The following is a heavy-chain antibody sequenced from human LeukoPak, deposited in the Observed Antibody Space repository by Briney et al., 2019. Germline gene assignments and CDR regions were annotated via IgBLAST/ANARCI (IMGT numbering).Heavy chain of an antibody. CDR3: ARDRRSIWFGELLADAFDI. Sequence: ASVKVSCKASGYTFTSYGISWVRQAPGQGLEWMGWISAYNGNTNYAQKLQGRVTMTTDTSTSTAYMELRSLRSDDTAVYYCARDRRSIWFGELLADAFDIWGQGTMVTVSS. J-gene: IGHJ3*02. CDR1: GYTFTSYG. D-gene: IGHD3-10*01. CDR2: ISAYNGNT. V-gene: IGHV1-18*01.